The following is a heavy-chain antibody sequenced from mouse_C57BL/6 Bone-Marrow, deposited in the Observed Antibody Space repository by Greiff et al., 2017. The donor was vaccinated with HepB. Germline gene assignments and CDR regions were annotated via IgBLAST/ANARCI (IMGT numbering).Heavy chain of an antibody. CDR2: INPSSGYT. Sequence: VQRVESGAELAKPGASVKLSCKASGYTFTSYWMHWVKQRPGQGLEWIGYINPSSGYTKYNQKFKDKATLTADKSSSTAYMQLSSLTYEDSAVYYCARRLLWLDYFDYWGQGTTLTVSS. J-gene: IGHJ2*01. CDR1: GYTFTSYW. D-gene: IGHD2-2*01. CDR3: ARRLLWLDYFDY. V-gene: IGHV1-7*01.